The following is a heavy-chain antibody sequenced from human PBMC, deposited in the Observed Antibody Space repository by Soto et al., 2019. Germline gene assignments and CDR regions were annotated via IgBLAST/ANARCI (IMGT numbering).Heavy chain of an antibody. D-gene: IGHD3-16*01. V-gene: IGHV3-23*01. J-gene: IGHJ3*02. CDR3: GKGGGGGGGAFDI. Sequence: GGSLRLSCAASGFTFSSYAMSWVRQAPGKGLEWVSAISGSGGSTYYADSVKGRFTISRDNSKNTLYLQMNSLRAEDTAVYYGGKGGGGGGGAFDIWGQGTMVTVSS. CDR2: ISGSGGST. CDR1: GFTFSSYA.